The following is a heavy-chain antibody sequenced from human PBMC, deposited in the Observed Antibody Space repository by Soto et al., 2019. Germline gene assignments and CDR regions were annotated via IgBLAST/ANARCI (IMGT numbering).Heavy chain of an antibody. Sequence: SETLSLTCAVDGGSFSGYYWSWIRQFPGKGLEWIGEINHSGGPLYNPSLKSRVTISVDTSKNQFALKVISVTAADTAVYYCARRGSLKAFDICGHVTKVTVSS. V-gene: IGHV4-34*01. CDR2: INHSGGP. CDR1: GGSFSGYY. CDR3: ARRGSLKAFDI. J-gene: IGHJ3*02. D-gene: IGHD6-13*01.